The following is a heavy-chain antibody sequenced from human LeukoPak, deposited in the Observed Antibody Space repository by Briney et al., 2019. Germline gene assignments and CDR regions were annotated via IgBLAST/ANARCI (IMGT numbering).Heavy chain of an antibody. J-gene: IGHJ4*02. CDR1: GFTVSSNY. CDR3: STGSYYYYFDY. CDR2: IYSAGST. D-gene: IGHD3-10*01. Sequence: GGSLRLSCAVSGFTVSSNYMSWVRQAPGKGLEWVSIIYSAGSTYYADSVKGRFTISRDNSKNTLFLQVNSLRAEDTAVYYASTGSYYYYFDYWGQGTLVTVST. V-gene: IGHV3-53*01.